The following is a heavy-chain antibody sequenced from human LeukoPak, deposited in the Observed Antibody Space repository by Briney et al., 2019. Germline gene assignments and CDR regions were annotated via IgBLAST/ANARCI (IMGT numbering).Heavy chain of an antibody. Sequence: SETLSLTCTVSGGSISSSSYYWGWIRQPPGKGLEWIGSIYYSGSTYYNPSLKSRVTISVDTSKNQFSLKLSSVTAADTAVHYCARAPTYYDSSGYHLYFDYWGQGTLVTVSS. D-gene: IGHD3-22*01. CDR2: IYYSGST. V-gene: IGHV4-39*07. J-gene: IGHJ4*02. CDR1: GGSISSSSYY. CDR3: ARAPTYYDSSGYHLYFDY.